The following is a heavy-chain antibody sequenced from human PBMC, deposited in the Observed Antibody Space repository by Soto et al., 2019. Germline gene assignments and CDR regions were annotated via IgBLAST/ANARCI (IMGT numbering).Heavy chain of an antibody. V-gene: IGHV3-11*01. D-gene: IGHD2-8*01. Sequence: GGSLRLSCAASGFTFSDYYMSWIRQAPGKGLEWVSYISSSGSTIYYADSVKGRFTISRDNAKNSLYLQMNSLRAEDTAVYYCARENFIVPYYYYGMDVWGQGTTVTVSS. CDR1: GFTFSDYY. CDR2: ISSSGSTI. CDR3: ARENFIVPYYYYGMDV. J-gene: IGHJ6*02.